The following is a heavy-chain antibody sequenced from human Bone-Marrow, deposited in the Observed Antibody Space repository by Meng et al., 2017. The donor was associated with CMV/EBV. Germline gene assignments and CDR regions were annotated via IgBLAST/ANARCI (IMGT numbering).Heavy chain of an antibody. CDR3: ARDRGDMTTVHF. J-gene: IGHJ4*02. D-gene: IGHD4-17*01. CDR1: GGSISSSSYY. V-gene: IGHV4-39*07. Sequence: GSLRLSCTVSGGSISSSSYYWGWIRQPPGKGLEWIGSIYYSGSTYYNPSLKSRVTISVDTSKNQFSLKLSSVTAADTAVYYCARDRGDMTTVHFWGQGTLVTVYS. CDR2: IYYSGST.